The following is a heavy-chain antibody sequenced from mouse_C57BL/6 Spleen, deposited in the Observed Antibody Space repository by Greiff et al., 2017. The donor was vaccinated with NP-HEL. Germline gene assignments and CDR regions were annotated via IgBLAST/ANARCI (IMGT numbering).Heavy chain of an antibody. CDR3: ARKEGGTYYFDY. CDR1: GFTFSDYG. Sequence: EVKLMESGGGLVKPGGSLKLSCAASGFTFSDYGMHWVRQAPEKGLEWVAYISSGSSTIYYADTVKGRFTISRDNAKNTLFLQMTSLRSEDTAMYYCARKEGGTYYFDYWGQGTTLTVSS. CDR2: ISSGSSTI. V-gene: IGHV5-17*01. J-gene: IGHJ2*01.